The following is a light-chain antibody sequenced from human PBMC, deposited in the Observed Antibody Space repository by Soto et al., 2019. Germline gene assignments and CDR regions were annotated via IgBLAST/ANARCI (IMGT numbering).Light chain of an antibody. CDR3: SSYTSISTYV. V-gene: IGLV2-14*03. CDR2: DVS. Sequence: QSVLTQPASVSGSPGQSITISCTGTSSDVGGYDFVSWYQHHPGKAPRLMSYDVSHRPSEVSDRFSASKSGDTASLTISGLLAEDEADYYCSSYTSISTYVFGTGTKVTVL. J-gene: IGLJ1*01. CDR1: SSDVGGYDF.